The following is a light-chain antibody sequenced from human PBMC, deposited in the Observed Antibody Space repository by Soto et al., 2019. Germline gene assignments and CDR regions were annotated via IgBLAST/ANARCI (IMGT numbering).Light chain of an antibody. V-gene: IGLV2-14*01. CDR3: QSYDSSPGGVV. Sequence: QSALTQPASVSGSPGQSITISCTGTSSDVGGYNYVSWYQQHPGKAPKLMIYEVSNRPSGVSNRFSGSKSGNTASLTISGLQADDEGDYYCQSYDSSPGGVVFGGGTKLTDL. CDR1: SSDVGGYNY. J-gene: IGLJ3*02. CDR2: EVS.